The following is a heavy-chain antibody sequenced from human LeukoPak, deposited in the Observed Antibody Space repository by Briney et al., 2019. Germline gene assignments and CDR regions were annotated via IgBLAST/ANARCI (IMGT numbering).Heavy chain of an antibody. CDR2: IYTSGST. CDR1: GGSISSYY. J-gene: IGHJ4*02. V-gene: IGHV4-4*07. Sequence: SETLSLTCTVSGGSISSYYWTWIRQPAGKGLEWIGRIYTSGSTNYSPSLKSRVTMSVDTSKNEFSLKLSSVTATDTAVYYCARDPSGTYNFDYWGQGTLVTVSS. D-gene: IGHD2-2*02. CDR3: ARDPSGTYNFDY.